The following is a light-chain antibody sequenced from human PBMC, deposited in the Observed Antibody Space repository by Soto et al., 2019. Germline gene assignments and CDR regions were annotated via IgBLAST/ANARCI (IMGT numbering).Light chain of an antibody. J-gene: IGKJ4*01. V-gene: IGKV3-15*01. CDR2: RAS. Sequence: EVVMTQSPATLSVSPGERTSLSYRASQSVGRNLGWSQQKPGQAPRLLIYRASTSATGIPAMFSGNGSGTEFTLTITSLQSEDIAGYDCQQYAQWPLTFGAGTKVEIK. CDR3: QQYAQWPLT. CDR1: QSVGRN.